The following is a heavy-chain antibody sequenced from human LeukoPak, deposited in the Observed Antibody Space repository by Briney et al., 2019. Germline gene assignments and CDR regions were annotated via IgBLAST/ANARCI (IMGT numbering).Heavy chain of an antibody. J-gene: IGHJ3*02. CDR3: AADQPRYPDAFDI. Sequence: PGGSLRLSCSASGFTFSSYAMHWVRQAPGKGLEYVSAISSNGGSTYYADSVKGRFTISRDNSKNTLYLQMSSLRAEDTAVYYCAADQPRYPDAFDIWGQGTMVTVSS. CDR2: ISSNGGST. D-gene: IGHD1-1*01. CDR1: GFTFSSYA. V-gene: IGHV3-64D*06.